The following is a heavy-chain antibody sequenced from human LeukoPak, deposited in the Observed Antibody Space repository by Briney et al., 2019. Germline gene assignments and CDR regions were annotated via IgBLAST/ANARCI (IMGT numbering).Heavy chain of an antibody. V-gene: IGHV1-8*01. CDR1: GYSENFYG. CDR3: ARRGENYDILTGYYWEYYFDY. CDR2: MNPNSGNT. D-gene: IGHD3-9*01. J-gene: IGHJ4*02. Sequence: GASVKVSYKTSGYSENFYGITWVRQATGQGLEWMGWMNPNSGNTGYAQKFQGRVTMTRNTSITTAYMELSSLRSEDTAVYYCARRGENYDILTGYYWEYYFDYWGQGTLVTVSS.